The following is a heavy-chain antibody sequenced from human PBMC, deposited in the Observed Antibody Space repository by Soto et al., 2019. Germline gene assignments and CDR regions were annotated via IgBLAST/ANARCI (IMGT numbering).Heavy chain of an antibody. D-gene: IGHD1-1*01. V-gene: IGHV3-48*03. CDR3: ARDSLFTTTNQYYYYYGMDV. CDR1: GFTFSSYE. Sequence: EVQLVESGGGLVQPGGSLRLSCAASGFTFSSYEMNWVRQAPGKGLEWCSDISSSGSTIYYADSVKGRFTISRDNAKNSLYLQMNSLRAEDTAVYYCARDSLFTTTNQYYYYYGMDVWGQGTTVTVSS. CDR2: ISSSGSTI. J-gene: IGHJ6*02.